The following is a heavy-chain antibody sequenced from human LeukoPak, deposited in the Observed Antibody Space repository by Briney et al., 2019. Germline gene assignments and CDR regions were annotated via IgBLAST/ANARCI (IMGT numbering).Heavy chain of an antibody. CDR3: AKNYYDSSGYYYYYMDV. CDR2: ISGSGGSA. V-gene: IGHV3-23*01. J-gene: IGHJ6*03. CDR1: GFTFRSYA. Sequence: GGSLRLSCAASGFTFRSYAMSWVREAPGKGLEWVSAISGSGGSAYYADSVKGRFTISRDNSKNTLYLQMNSLRAENTAVYYCAKNYYDSSGYYYYYMDVWGKGTTVTVSS. D-gene: IGHD3-22*01.